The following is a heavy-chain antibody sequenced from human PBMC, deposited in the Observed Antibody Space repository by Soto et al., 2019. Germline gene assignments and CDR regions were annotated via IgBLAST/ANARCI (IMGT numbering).Heavy chain of an antibody. CDR1: GCSISSYY. CDR2: MYHSGST. CDR3: ARVPDY. J-gene: IGHJ4*02. V-gene: IGHV4-59*12. Sequence: PSETLSLTCTVSGCSISSYYWSWIRQPPGKGLEWIGYMYHSGSTYHNPSLKSRVTISIDRSKNQFSLKLSSVTAADTAVYYCARVPDYWGQGILVTVSS. D-gene: IGHD2-2*01.